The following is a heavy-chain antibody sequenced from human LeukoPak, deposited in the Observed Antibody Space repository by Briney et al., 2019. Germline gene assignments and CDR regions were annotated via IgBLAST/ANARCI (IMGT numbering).Heavy chain of an antibody. CDR2: IYYTGST. CDR1: GDSIRGSTYH. CDR3: ESLWIGYNSRLHY. D-gene: IGHD5-24*01. Sequence: SETLSLTCTVSGDSIRGSTYHWGWIRQPPGKGLEWVGSIYYTGSTYYNSSLKSRVTMSVHTSNNQLSLKLGSVIATETSVYYCESLWIGYNSRLHYLGQGTLVTVSS. J-gene: IGHJ4*02. V-gene: IGHV4-39*01.